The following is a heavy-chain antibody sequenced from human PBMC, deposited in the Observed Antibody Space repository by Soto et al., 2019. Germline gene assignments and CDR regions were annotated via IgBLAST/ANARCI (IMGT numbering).Heavy chain of an antibody. CDR3: AREGEHWGYYTDA. CDR1: GFTFSSMW. D-gene: IGHD3-16*01. CDR2: IKEDGSEK. Sequence: PGVSLRLSFAASGFTFSSMWMSWVRQAPGRGLEWVANIKEDGSEKNHMDSVKGRFTTSRDNAKNSLFLQMNSLRAEDTAVYYCAREGEHWGYYTDAWGKGIMVTVSS. V-gene: IGHV3-7*01. J-gene: IGHJ6*03.